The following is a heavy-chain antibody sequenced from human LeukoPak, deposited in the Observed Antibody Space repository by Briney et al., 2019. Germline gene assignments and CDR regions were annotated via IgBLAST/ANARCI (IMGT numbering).Heavy chain of an antibody. D-gene: IGHD3-22*01. CDR1: GGSFSGYY. V-gene: IGHV4-34*01. CDR3: ARAPTFYDSKPYYFDY. J-gene: IGHJ4*02. Sequence: PSETLSLTCAVYGGSFSGYYWSWIRQPPGKGLEWIGEINHSGSTNYNPSLKSRVTISVDTSKNQFSLKLSSVTAADTAVYYCARAPTFYDSKPYYFDYWGQGTLVTVSS. CDR2: INHSGST.